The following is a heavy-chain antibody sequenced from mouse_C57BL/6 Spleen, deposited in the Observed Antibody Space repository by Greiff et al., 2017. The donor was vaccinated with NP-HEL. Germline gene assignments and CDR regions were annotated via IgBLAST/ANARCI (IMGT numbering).Heavy chain of an antibody. Sequence: QVQLQQPGAELVRPGSSVKLSCKASGYTFTSYWMHWVKQRPLQGLEWIGNIAPSDGETNYNEKFKDKATLTVDKSSSTADMQLSSPTSEDSAVYYCARSDYGSSYDYAMDYWGQGTSVTVSS. D-gene: IGHD1-1*01. J-gene: IGHJ4*01. CDR3: ARSDYGSSYDYAMDY. V-gene: IGHV1-52*01. CDR2: IAPSDGET. CDR1: GYTFTSYW.